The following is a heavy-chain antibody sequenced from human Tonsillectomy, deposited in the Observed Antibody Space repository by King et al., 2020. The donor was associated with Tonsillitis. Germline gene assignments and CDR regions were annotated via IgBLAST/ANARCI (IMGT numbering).Heavy chain of an antibody. J-gene: IGHJ1*01. V-gene: IGHV3-43*01. Sequence: VQLVESGGVVVQPGGSLRLSCAVSGFTFVDYTMHWVRQAPGKGLEWVSLVSWDGGSTYYADSVKGRYTISRDNSKNSLYLHMNSLRSEDTALYYCAKYLSAGSTGSLFQHWGRGTLVTVSS. D-gene: IGHD2-2*01. CDR3: AKYLSAGSTGSLFQH. CDR2: VSWDGGST. CDR1: GFTFVDYT.